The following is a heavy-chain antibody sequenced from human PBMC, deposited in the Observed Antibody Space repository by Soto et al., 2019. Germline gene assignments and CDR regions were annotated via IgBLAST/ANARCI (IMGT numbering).Heavy chain of an antibody. J-gene: IGHJ5*02. CDR3: ARDRLWFGEFRWFDP. Sequence: SETLSLTCTVSGGSISSYYWSWIRQPPGKGLEWIGYIYYSGSTNYNPSLKSRVTISVDTSKNQCSLKLSSVTAADTAVYYCARDRLWFGEFRWFDPWGQGTLVTVSS. CDR1: GGSISSYY. CDR2: IYYSGST. V-gene: IGHV4-59*01. D-gene: IGHD3-10*01.